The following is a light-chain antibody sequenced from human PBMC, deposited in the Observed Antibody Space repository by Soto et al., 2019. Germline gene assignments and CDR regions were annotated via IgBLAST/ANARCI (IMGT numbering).Light chain of an antibody. J-gene: IGLJ1*01. V-gene: IGLV2-14*01. CDR1: SSDVGGYNY. CDR2: EVS. CDR3: SSYSSSSNHLV. Sequence: XSLLTHPAAVSEIPGQSITISCTGISSDVGGYNYVSWYQQYPGKAPKLMIYEVSNRPSGVSNRFSGSKSGNTASLTISGLQSEDEADYYCSSYSSSSNHLVFGTGTKVTVL.